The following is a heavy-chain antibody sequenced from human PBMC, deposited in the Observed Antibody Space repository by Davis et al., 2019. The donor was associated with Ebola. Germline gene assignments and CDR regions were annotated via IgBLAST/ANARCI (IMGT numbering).Heavy chain of an antibody. CDR1: GGSVSSGSYY. CDR2: IYYSGST. V-gene: IGHV4-61*01. CDR3: ARGVGGKNY. Sequence: PGGSLRLSCTVSGGSVSSGSYYWSWIRQPPGKGLEWIGYIYYSGSTNYNPSLKSRVTISVDTSKNQFSLKLSSVTAADTAVYYCARGVGGKNYWGQGTLVTVSS. J-gene: IGHJ4*02. D-gene: IGHD6-19*01.